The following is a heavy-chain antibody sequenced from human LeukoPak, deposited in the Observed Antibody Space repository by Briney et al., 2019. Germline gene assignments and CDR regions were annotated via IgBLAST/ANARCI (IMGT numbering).Heavy chain of an antibody. D-gene: IGHD2-2*01. CDR3: ARAQYCSSTSCPHVDYYYSYYMDV. J-gene: IGHJ6*03. CDR2: IIPIFGTA. V-gene: IGHV1-69*05. CDR1: GGTFSSYA. Sequence: SVKVSCKASGGTFSSYAISWVRQAPGQGLEWMGGIIPIFGTANYAQKLQGRVTMTTDTSTSTAYMELSSLRSEDTAVYYCARAQYCSSTSCPHVDYYYSYYMDVWGKGTTVTVSS.